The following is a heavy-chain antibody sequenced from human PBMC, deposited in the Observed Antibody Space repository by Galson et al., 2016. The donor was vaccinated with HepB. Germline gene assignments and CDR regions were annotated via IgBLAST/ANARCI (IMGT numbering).Heavy chain of an antibody. D-gene: IGHD1-26*01. V-gene: IGHV3-15*01. Sequence: SLRLSCAASGFTFTNAWMTWVRQTPGRGLEWVGHIKSEDQGRTTDYAAPVKGRFTISRDDSTNRVYLQMSGLQTDDTGVYYCVRGLPSHWEDAFEIWGQGTMVTVSS. CDR3: VRGLPSHWEDAFEI. CDR1: GFTFTNAW. CDR2: IKSEDQGRTT. J-gene: IGHJ3*02.